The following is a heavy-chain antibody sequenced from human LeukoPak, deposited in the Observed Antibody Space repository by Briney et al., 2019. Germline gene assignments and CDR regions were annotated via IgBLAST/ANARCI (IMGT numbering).Heavy chain of an antibody. V-gene: IGHV3-74*01. D-gene: IGHD6-19*01. CDR1: GYTFSSYW. CDR2: ITPDGSGV. J-gene: IGHJ5*02. Sequence: GGSLRLSCAASGYTFSSYWMHWVRQPPGKGLVWVSRITPDGSGVDYADSVKGRFTISRDNSKNTLYLQMNSLRAEDTAVYYCANAPRIAVAPANWFDPWGQGTLVTVSS. CDR3: ANAPRIAVAPANWFDP.